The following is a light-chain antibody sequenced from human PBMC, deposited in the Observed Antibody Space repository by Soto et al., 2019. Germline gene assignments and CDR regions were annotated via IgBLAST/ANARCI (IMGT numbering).Light chain of an antibody. CDR3: QQRSSWPLT. V-gene: IGKV3-11*01. Sequence: EIVLTQSPATLSLSPGERATLSGRASQSVSSSLAWYQQKPGQAPRLLIYDASNRATGIPARFSGSGSGTDFTLTISSLEPEDFAVYYCQQRSSWPLTFVGGTKVEIK. J-gene: IGKJ4*01. CDR2: DAS. CDR1: QSVSSS.